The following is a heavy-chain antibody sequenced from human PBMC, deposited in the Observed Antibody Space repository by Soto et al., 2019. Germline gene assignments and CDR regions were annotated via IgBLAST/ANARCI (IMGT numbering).Heavy chain of an antibody. V-gene: IGHV3-23*01. CDR3: TTQYYDFWSGYSPAERNFDY. CDR1: GFTFNNYA. J-gene: IGHJ4*02. CDR2: ISSSGGTT. Sequence: GGSLRLSCAASGFTFNNYAMSWVLQAPGKGLEWVSAISSSGGTTDYAAPVKGRFTISRDDSKNTLYPQMNSLKTEDTAVYYCTTQYYDFWSGYSPAERNFDYWGQGTLVTSPQ. D-gene: IGHD3-3*01.